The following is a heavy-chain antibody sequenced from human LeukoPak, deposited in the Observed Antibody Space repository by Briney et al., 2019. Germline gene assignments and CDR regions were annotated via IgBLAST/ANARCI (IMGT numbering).Heavy chain of an antibody. Sequence: SETLSLTCTVSGGSISSSNYYWGWIRQPPGKGLEWIGYIYYSGSTNYNPSLKSRVTISVDTSKNQFSLKLSSVTAADTAVYYCARHGSGSYGSFDYWGQGTLVTVSS. CDR1: GGSISSSNYY. CDR2: IYYSGST. D-gene: IGHD1-26*01. CDR3: ARHGSGSYGSFDY. J-gene: IGHJ4*02. V-gene: IGHV4-61*05.